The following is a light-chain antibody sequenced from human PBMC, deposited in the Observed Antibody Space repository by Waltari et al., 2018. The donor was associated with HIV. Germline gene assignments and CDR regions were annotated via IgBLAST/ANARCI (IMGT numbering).Light chain of an antibody. Sequence: EIVMTQSPDTLSVSPGERATLSCRASQDVSSNLAWYQQKPGQAPRLLMYGASTRATGIPARFSGSGSGTEFTLTISGLQSEDFAVYYCQQYSNWLTYTFGQGTKLEIK. CDR2: GAS. CDR3: QQYSNWLTYT. J-gene: IGKJ2*01. V-gene: IGKV3-15*01. CDR1: QDVSSN.